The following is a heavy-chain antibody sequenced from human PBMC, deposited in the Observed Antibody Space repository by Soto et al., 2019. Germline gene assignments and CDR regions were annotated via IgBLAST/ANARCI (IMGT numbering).Heavy chain of an antibody. J-gene: IGHJ4*02. V-gene: IGHV1-18*01. CDR2: ITTYNGNA. CDR1: GYTFTRYG. Sequence: ASVKVSCKATGYTFTRYGISWGRQAPGQGLEWMGWITTYNGNAKYAQNVQGRVTMTTDTSTSTAYLEVRSLESDDTAVYYCARDASGWPPLDYWGQGTLVTVSS. CDR3: ARDASGWPPLDY. D-gene: IGHD6-19*01.